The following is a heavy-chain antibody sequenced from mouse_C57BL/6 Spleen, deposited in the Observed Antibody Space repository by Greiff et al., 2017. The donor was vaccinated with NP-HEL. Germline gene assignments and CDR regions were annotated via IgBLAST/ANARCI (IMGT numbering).Heavy chain of an antibody. D-gene: IGHD2-5*01. V-gene: IGHV1-80*01. CDR3: SRPSDYSNMYAMDY. CDR2: IYPGDGDT. J-gene: IGHJ4*01. Sequence: QVQLQQSGAELVKPGASVKISCKASGYAFSSYWMNWVKQRPGKGLEWIGQIYPGDGDTNYNGQFKGKATLTADKSSSTAYMQLSSLTSEDSAVYFYSRPSDYSNMYAMDYWGQGTSVTVSS. CDR1: GYAFSSYW.